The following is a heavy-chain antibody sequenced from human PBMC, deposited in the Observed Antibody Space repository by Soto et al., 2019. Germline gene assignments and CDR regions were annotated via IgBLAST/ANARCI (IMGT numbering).Heavy chain of an antibody. CDR1: GDSVSSNSAA. CDR3: ASSTTLAGTTYYSYGMDV. CDR2: TYYRSKWYN. Sequence: PSQTLPLTCATSGDSVSSNSAAWNWIRQSASRGLERLGRTYYRSKWYNDYAVSVKSRITINPDTSKNQFSLQLNSVPPEDTAVYCCASSTTLAGTTYYSYGMDVWGQGITVTVSS. D-gene: IGHD1-1*01. J-gene: IGHJ6*02. V-gene: IGHV6-1*01.